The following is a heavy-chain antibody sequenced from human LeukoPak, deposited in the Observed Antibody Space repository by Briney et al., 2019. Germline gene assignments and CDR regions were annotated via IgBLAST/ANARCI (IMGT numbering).Heavy chain of an antibody. CDR3: VRDALPHCASSSCYQFDY. D-gene: IGHD2-2*01. CDR1: GFTFDEHT. Sequence: GGSLRLSCVATGFTFDEHTIHWVRQRPGKGLEWVSLITWEGFAFYGDSVKGRFTVSRDRKENSVFLQMNSLNPEDSAVYFCVRDALPHCASSSCYQFDYWGQGTLVTVSS. J-gene: IGHJ4*02. CDR2: ITWEGFA. V-gene: IGHV3-43*01.